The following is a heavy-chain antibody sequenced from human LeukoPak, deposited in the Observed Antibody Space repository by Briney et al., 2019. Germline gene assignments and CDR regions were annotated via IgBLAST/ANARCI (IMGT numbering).Heavy chain of an antibody. J-gene: IGHJ6*03. CDR1: GFTVSSKY. CDR3: ARQVPAAPGYYYYMDV. Sequence: GGSLRLSCAASGFTVSSKYMSWVRQAPGKGLEWVSVIYSGGSTYYADSVKGRFTISRDNSKNTLYLQMKSLRAEDTAVYYCARQVPAAPGYYYYMDVWGKGTTVTVSS. V-gene: IGHV3-53*01. CDR2: IYSGGST. D-gene: IGHD2-2*01.